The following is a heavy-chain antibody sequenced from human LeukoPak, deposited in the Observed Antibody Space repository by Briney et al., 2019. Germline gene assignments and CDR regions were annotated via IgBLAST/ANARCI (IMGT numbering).Heavy chain of an antibody. Sequence: ASVKVSCKASGYTFTSYGISWVRQAPGQGLEWMGIINPTEGTTTYAGKFQDRVTMTRDTSTSTVYMELSSLRSEDTAVYYCARPPRGYSATFDFWGQGTVVTVSS. J-gene: IGHJ3*01. D-gene: IGHD1-26*01. CDR2: INPTEGTT. CDR3: ARPPRGYSATFDF. V-gene: IGHV1-46*01. CDR1: GYTFTSYG.